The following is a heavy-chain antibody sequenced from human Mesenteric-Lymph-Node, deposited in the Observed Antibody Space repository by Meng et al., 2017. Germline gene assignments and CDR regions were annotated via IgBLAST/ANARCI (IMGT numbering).Heavy chain of an antibody. CDR2: ISGRVTNT. Sequence: GGSRRLSCKASGFPFSMFAMTGVRQAPGKGLEGVSSISGRVTNTYHADSVKGRFSISRDNSKNTLYLQMNSLRAEDTAIYYCAKSFDTTWLVDYWGQGTQVTVSS. CDR1: GFPFSMFA. J-gene: IGHJ4*02. CDR3: AKSFDTTWLVDY. V-gene: IGHV3-23*01. D-gene: IGHD1-14*01.